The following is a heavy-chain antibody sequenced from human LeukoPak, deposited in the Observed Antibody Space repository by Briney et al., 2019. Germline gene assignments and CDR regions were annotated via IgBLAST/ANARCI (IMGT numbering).Heavy chain of an antibody. CDR1: GFTVSGNY. J-gene: IGHJ3*02. V-gene: IGHV3-66*01. D-gene: IGHD3-3*01. Sequence: PTGGSLRLSCAASGFTVSGNYMSWVRQAPGKGLEWVSIIYSGDSTYYADSVKGRFTISRDNPKNTLYLQMNSLRAEDTAVYYCARVFWEKDGFIGAFDIWGQGTMVTVSS. CDR2: IYSGDST. CDR3: ARVFWEKDGFIGAFDI.